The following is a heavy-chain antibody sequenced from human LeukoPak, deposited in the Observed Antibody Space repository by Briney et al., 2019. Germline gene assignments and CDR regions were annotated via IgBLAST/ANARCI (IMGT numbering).Heavy chain of an antibody. CDR3: AKAAGYYDSSVFGEGIDY. CDR2: ISGSGGST. CDR1: GFTVSSNY. Sequence: RAGGSLRLSCAASGFTVSSNYMSWVRQAPGKGLEWVSAISGSGGSTYYADSVKGRFTISRDNSKNTLYLQMNSLRAEDTAVYYCAKAAGYYDSSVFGEGIDYWGQGTLVTVSS. V-gene: IGHV3-23*01. J-gene: IGHJ4*02. D-gene: IGHD3-22*01.